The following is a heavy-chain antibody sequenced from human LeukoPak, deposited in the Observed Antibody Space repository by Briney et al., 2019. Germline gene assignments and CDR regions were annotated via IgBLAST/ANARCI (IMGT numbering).Heavy chain of an antibody. V-gene: IGHV3-30*02. Sequence: GGSLRLSCAASGFTFSSYGMHWVRQAPGKGLEWVAFIRYDGSNKYYADSVKGRFTISRDNSKNTLYLQMNSLRAEDMAVYYCAKQAEYSSGSLDYWGQGTLVTVSS. D-gene: IGHD6-25*01. CDR3: AKQAEYSSGSLDY. CDR2: IRYDGSNK. J-gene: IGHJ4*02. CDR1: GFTFSSYG.